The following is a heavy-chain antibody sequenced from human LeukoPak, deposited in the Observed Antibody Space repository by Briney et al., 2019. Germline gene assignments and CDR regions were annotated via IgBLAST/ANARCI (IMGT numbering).Heavy chain of an antibody. CDR2: IYSGGST. V-gene: IGHV3-53*01. CDR1: GFTVSSNY. Sequence: GGSLRLSCAASGFTVSSNYMSWVRQAPGKGLEWVSVIYSGGSTYYADSVKGRFTISRDNSKNTLYLQMNSLRAEDTAVYYGARQTIDYYDSSGYFDYWGQGTLVTVSS. CDR3: ARQTIDYYDSSGYFDY. J-gene: IGHJ4*02. D-gene: IGHD3-22*01.